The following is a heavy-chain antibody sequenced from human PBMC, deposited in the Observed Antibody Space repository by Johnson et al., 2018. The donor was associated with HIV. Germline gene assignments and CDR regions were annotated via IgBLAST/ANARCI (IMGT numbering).Heavy chain of an antibody. CDR3: ARDHSSSSCWRDAFDV. CDR1: GFTFSSHA. V-gene: IGHV3-23*01. D-gene: IGHD6-6*01. J-gene: IGHJ3*01. CDR2: LSGTGFST. Sequence: EVQLLESGGGVVRPGGSLRLSCAASGFTFSSHAMRWVRQAPGKGLDWVSALSGTGFSTYYADSVQGRFTISRDNSKSTVYLQMNTLRVEDTAIYYCARDHSSSSCWRDAFDVWGQGTMVTVSS.